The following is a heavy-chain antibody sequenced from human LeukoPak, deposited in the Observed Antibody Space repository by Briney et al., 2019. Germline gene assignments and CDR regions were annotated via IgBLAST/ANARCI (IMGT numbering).Heavy chain of an antibody. CDR1: GFTFSSYA. J-gene: IGHJ4*02. V-gene: IGHV3-64*04. CDR3: AIDAFNSGSYYPYY. Sequence: GGSLRLSCSASGFTFSSYAMHWVSQAPGKGMEYVSAISSNGGSTYYADSVKGRFTISRENSKNTLYLQMNSLRAEGTAVCYCAIDAFNSGSYYPYYWGQGTLVTVSS. D-gene: IGHD1-26*01. CDR2: ISSNGGST.